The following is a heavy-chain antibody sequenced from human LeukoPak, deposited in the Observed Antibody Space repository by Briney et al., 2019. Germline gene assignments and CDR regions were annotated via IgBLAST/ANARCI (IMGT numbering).Heavy chain of an antibody. J-gene: IGHJ4*02. CDR2: ISYSGST. CDR3: ARGERPGCDY. V-gene: IGHV4-59*12. Sequence: SETLSLTCTVSGVSISSYYWSWIRQPPGKGLEWIGYISYSGSTNYNPSLKSRVTISLDTSKNQFSLKLSSGTAADTAIYYCARGERPGCDYWGLGTLVTVSS. CDR1: GVSISSYY. D-gene: IGHD3-16*01.